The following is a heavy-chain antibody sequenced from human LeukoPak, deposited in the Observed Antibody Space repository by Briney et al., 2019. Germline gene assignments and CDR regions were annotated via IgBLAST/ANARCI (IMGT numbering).Heavy chain of an antibody. CDR2: MNPNSGNT. D-gene: IGHD2-15*01. J-gene: IGHJ5*02. Sequence: ASVKVSCKASGDTFTSYDINWVRQATGQGLEWMGWMNPNSGNTGYAQKFQGRVTMTRNTSISTAYMELSSLRSEDTAVYYCARAAKLCSGGGCYEVRCFDPWGQGTLVTVSS. CDR3: ARAAKLCSGGGCYEVRCFDP. V-gene: IGHV1-8*01. CDR1: GDTFTSYD.